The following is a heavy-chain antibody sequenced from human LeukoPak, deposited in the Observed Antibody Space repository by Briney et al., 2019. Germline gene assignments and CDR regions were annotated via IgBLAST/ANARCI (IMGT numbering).Heavy chain of an antibody. D-gene: IGHD4-17*01. J-gene: IGHJ3*01. CDR3: ARDDDYGDYGALAF. Sequence: GGSLRLSCAASGFSFSRYWMSWVRQAPGKGLEWVAIIKQDGSEKYFVHSVRGRFTISRDNAKNSVNLQMNSLRAEDTAVYYCARDDDYGDYGALAFWGQGTMVTVSS. CDR1: GFSFSRYW. V-gene: IGHV3-7*01. CDR2: IKQDGSEK.